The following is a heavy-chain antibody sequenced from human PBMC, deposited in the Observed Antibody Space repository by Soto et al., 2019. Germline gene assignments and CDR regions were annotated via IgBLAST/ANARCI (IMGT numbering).Heavy chain of an antibody. CDR1: GFTFSSYA. D-gene: IGHD3-16*01. CDR2: MSYDGSNK. Sequence: QVQLVESGGGVVQPGRSLRLSCAASGFTFSSYAMHWVRQAPGKGLEWVAVMSYDGSNKYYADSVKGRFTISRDNSKNTLYLQMNSLRAEDTAVYYFARARLDTPDLDYWGQGTLVTVSS. V-gene: IGHV3-30-3*01. CDR3: ARARLDTPDLDY. J-gene: IGHJ4*02.